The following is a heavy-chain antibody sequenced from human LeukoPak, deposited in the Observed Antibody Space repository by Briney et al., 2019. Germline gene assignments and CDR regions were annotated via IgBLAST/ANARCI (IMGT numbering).Heavy chain of an antibody. Sequence: ASVKVSCKASGYTFTGYYMHWVRQAPGQGLEWMGWINPNSGGTNYAQKFQGRVTMTRDTSISTAYMELSRLRSDDTAVYYCARDKPYSGYETDSWGQGTLVTVSS. CDR3: ARDKPYSGYETDS. J-gene: IGHJ4*02. CDR1: GYTFTGYY. CDR2: INPNSGGT. V-gene: IGHV1-2*02. D-gene: IGHD5-12*01.